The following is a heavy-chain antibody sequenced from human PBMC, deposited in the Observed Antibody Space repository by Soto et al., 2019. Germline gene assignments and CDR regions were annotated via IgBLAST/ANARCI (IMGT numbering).Heavy chain of an antibody. Sequence: ASVKVSCKASGGTFSSYAISWVRQAPGQGLEWMGGIIPIFGTANCAQKFQGRVTITADESTSTAYMELSSLRSEDTAVYYCAREIAEDAFDIWGQGTMVTVSS. J-gene: IGHJ3*02. V-gene: IGHV1-69*13. CDR3: AREIAEDAFDI. CDR1: GGTFSSYA. D-gene: IGHD6-13*01. CDR2: IIPIFGTA.